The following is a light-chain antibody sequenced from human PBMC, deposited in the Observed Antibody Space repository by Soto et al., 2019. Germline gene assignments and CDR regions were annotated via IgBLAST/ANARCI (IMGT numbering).Light chain of an antibody. CDR3: QQYDSSPWT. V-gene: IGKV3-20*01. CDR1: QSVSSSY. CDR2: GAS. J-gene: IGKJ1*01. Sequence: EIVLTPSPGTLSLSPVERATLSCRASQSVSSSYLAWYQQKPGQAPRLLIYGASSRATGIPDRFSGSGSGTDFTLTISRLEPEDFAVYYCQQYDSSPWTFGQGTKVDIK.